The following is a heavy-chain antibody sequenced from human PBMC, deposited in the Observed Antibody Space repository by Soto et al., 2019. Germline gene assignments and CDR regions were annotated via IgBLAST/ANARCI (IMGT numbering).Heavy chain of an antibody. CDR3: ARAGSGLFPPLFDY. CDR1: GYTFTGYY. Sequence: AXVKVSCKASGYTFTGYYMHWVRQAPGQGLEWMGWINPNSGGTNYAQKFQGWVTMTRDTSISTAYMELSRLRSDDTAVYYCARAGSGLFPPLFDYWGQGTLVTGSA. J-gene: IGHJ4*02. CDR2: INPNSGGT. D-gene: IGHD3-22*01. V-gene: IGHV1-2*04.